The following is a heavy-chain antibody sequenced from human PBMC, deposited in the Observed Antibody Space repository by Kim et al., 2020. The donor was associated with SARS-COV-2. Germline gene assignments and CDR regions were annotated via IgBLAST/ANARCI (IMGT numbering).Heavy chain of an antibody. V-gene: IGHV3-48*03. CDR2: ISSSGSTI. Sequence: GGSLRLSCAASGFTFSSYEMNWVRQAPGKGLEWVSYISSSGSTIYYADSVKGRFTISRDNAKNSLYLQMNSLRAEDTAVYYCARTPYYYDSSGQLDYWGQGTLVTVSS. CDR1: GFTFSSYE. J-gene: IGHJ4*02. D-gene: IGHD3-22*01. CDR3: ARTPYYYDSSGQLDY.